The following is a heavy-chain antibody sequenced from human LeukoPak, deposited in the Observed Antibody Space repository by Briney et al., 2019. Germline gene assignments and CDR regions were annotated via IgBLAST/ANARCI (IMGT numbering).Heavy chain of an antibody. J-gene: IGHJ4*02. CDR2: IYIRGTS. D-gene: IGHD2-8*02. Sequence: SQTLSLTCTVSGDSINSGSYYWSWIRQPAGKGLEWIGRIYIRGTSNYNPSLKSRVTISADTSENQFSLNLSSVTAADTAVYYCAGGYWFYFDYWGQGTLVTVSS. CDR3: AGGYWFYFDY. V-gene: IGHV4-61*02. CDR1: GDSINSGSYY.